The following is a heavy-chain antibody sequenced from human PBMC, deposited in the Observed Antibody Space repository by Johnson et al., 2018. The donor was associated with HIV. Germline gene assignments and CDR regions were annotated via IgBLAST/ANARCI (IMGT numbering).Heavy chain of an antibody. CDR3: GRVRGMVRGSNDAFDI. V-gene: IGHV3-30-3*01. D-gene: IGHD3-10*01. Sequence: VQLVESGGGVVQPGRSLRLSCVASGFTFSNYAMHWVRQSPGKGLEWVAVISYDGINKYYADSVKGRFTISRDNSKNPLYLQMNSLRAEDTAVHYCGRVRGMVRGSNDAFDIWGPGTMVTVSS. J-gene: IGHJ3*02. CDR2: ISYDGINK. CDR1: GFTFSNYA.